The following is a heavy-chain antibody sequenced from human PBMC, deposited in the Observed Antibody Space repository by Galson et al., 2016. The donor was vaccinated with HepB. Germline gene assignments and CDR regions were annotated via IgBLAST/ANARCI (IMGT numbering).Heavy chain of an antibody. J-gene: IGHJ4*02. D-gene: IGHD6-19*01. V-gene: IGHV4-39*01. CDR1: GGSVSSSSYY. Sequence: SETLSLTCTVSGGSVSSSSYYWGWIRQPPGKGLEWIGSSYYSGSTYYNPSLKSRVTISVDMSKNQFYLKVSSVTVADTAVYYCARLSAPAGNYWGQGTLVTVAS. CDR2: SYYSGST. CDR3: ARLSAPAGNY.